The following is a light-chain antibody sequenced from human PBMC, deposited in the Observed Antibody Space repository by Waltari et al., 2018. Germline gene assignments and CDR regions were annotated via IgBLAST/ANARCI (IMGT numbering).Light chain of an antibody. CDR2: EVS. V-gene: IGLV2-14*01. CDR3: SSYTTSSAPGV. CDR1: DRDVGAYDL. Sequence: QSALTQPASVSGSPGQSITISCPGTDRDVGAYDLVSLYQQHPGKAPHLIIYEVSNRPSGISNRFSASKSGNTASLTISGLQAEDEADYYCSSYTTSSAPGVFGTGTRVTVL. J-gene: IGLJ1*01.